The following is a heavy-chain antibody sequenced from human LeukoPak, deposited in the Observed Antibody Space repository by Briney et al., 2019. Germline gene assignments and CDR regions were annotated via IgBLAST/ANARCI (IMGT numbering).Heavy chain of an antibody. CDR1: GYTFTSYA. V-gene: IGHV1-2*04. D-gene: IGHD3-22*01. Sequence: GASVKVSCKASGYTFTSYAMNWVRQAPGQGLEWMGWINPNSGGTNYAQKFQGWVTMTRDTSISTAYMELSRLRSDDTAVYYCARAQTYYYDSSGYSRTRYYYYGMDVWGQGTTVTVSS. CDR3: ARAQTYYYDSSGYSRTRYYYYGMDV. CDR2: INPNSGGT. J-gene: IGHJ6*02.